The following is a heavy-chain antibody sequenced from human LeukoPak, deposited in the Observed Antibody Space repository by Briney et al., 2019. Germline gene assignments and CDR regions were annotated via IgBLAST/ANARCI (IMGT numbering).Heavy chain of an antibody. J-gene: IGHJ4*02. CDR2: IRNDESDK. CDR1: GFTFSNYG. D-gene: IGHD2-8*02. Sequence: PGGSLRLSCAASGFTFSNYGMHWVRQAPGKGLEWVAFIRNDESDKHYADSLKGRFTISRDNSKNTLYLHVNSLRPEDTAIYYCAKDTGVYFFDSWGQGTPVTVSS. V-gene: IGHV3-30*02. CDR3: AKDTGVYFFDS.